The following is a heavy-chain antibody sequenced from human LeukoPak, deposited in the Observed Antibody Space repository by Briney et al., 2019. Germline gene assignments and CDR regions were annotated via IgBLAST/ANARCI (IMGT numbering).Heavy chain of an antibody. V-gene: IGHV3-23*01. J-gene: IGHJ4*02. D-gene: IGHD1-26*01. CDR1: GFTFSSYG. CDR2: ISGSAYNS. Sequence: TGGSLRLSCAASGFTFSSYGLSWVRQAPGKGLEWVSTISGSAYNSYYADSVKGRFTISRDNSANTLYLQMDNLRAEDTALYYCAKHSGSYFIYYNDSWGQGTLVTVSS. CDR3: AKHSGSYFIYYNDS.